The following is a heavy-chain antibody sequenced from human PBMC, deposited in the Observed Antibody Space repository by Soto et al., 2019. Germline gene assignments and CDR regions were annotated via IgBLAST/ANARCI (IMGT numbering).Heavy chain of an antibody. V-gene: IGHV1-18*01. D-gene: IGHD5-12*01. CDR3: ARESGGATATLDYYYFYMDV. CDR2: ISAYNGNT. Sequence: ASVKVSCKASGYTFTSYGISWVRQAPGQGLEWMGWISAYNGNTNYAQKLQGRVTMTTDTSTSTAYMELRSLRSDDTAVYYCARESGGATATLDYYYFYMDVCGKGTTVTVSS. J-gene: IGHJ6*03. CDR1: GYTFTSYG.